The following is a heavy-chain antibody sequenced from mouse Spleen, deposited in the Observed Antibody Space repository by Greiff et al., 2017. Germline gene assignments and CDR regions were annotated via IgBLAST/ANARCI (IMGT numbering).Heavy chain of an antibody. J-gene: IGHJ2*01. Sequence: QVQLQQSGPELVKPGASVKISCKASGYAFSSSWMNWVKQRPGKGLEWIGRIYPGDGDTNYNGKFKGKATLTADKSSSTAYMQLSSLTSEDSAVYFCARLGLDGYYVGVDYWGQGTTLTVSS. CDR2: IYPGDGDT. V-gene: IGHV1-82*01. D-gene: IGHD2-3*01. CDR1: GYAFSSSW. CDR3: ARLGLDGYYVGVDY.